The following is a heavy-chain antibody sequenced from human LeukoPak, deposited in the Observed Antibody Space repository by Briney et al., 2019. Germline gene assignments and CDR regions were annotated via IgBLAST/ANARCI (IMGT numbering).Heavy chain of an antibody. CDR2: ISSSSSYI. D-gene: IGHD2-15*01. CDR3: ARIYCSGGSRGECNFDY. V-gene: IGHV3-21*01. J-gene: IGHJ4*02. CDR1: GFTLSSYS. Sequence: GGSLRLSCAASGFTLSSYSMNWVRQAPGKGLEWVSSISSSSSYIYYADSVKGRFTISRDNAKNSLYLQMNSLRAEDTAVYYCARIYCSGGSRGECNFDYWGQGTLVTVSS.